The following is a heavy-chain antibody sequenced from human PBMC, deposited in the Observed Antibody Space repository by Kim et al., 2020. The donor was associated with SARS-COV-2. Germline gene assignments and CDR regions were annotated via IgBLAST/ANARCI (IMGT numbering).Heavy chain of an antibody. V-gene: IGHV4-4*02. D-gene: IGHD3-16*01. J-gene: IGHJ4*02. CDR2: IYHSGST. Sequence: SETLSHNCAVSGGSISSSNWWSWVRQPPGKGLEWIGEIYHSGSTNDNPSLKSRVTISVDKSKNQFSLKLSSVTAADTAVYYCAREGEGYRHDYWGQGTLVTVSS. CDR3: AREGEGYRHDY. CDR1: GGSISSSNW.